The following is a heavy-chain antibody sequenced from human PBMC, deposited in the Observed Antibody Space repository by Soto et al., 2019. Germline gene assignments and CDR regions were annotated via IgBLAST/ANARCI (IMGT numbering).Heavy chain of an antibody. CDR2: ISSSSSYK. CDR3: STDRYRINRDYGMDV. CDR1: GFIFSTYS. J-gene: IGHJ6*02. V-gene: IGHV3-21*01. Sequence: GGSLRLSCAASGFIFSTYSMNWVRQAPGKGLEWVSCISSSSSYKYYADSVKGRFTISRDNAKNSLYLQMNSLRAEDTAVYYFSTDRYRINRDYGMDVWGPGTTVTVSS. D-gene: IGHD6-13*01.